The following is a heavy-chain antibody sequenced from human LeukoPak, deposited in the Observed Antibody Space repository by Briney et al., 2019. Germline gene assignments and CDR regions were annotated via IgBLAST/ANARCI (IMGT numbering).Heavy chain of an antibody. CDR2: ISYDGSNK. D-gene: IGHD1-26*01. CDR3: ARPTILNAFDS. CDR1: GFTFSSYA. J-gene: IGHJ4*02. V-gene: IGHV3-30*04. Sequence: GGSLRLSCAASGFTFSSYAMHWVRQAPGKGLEWVAVISYDGSNKYYAASVKGRFTISRDDAKSSLYLQMNSLRAEDTALYFCARPTILNAFDSWGQGILVTVSS.